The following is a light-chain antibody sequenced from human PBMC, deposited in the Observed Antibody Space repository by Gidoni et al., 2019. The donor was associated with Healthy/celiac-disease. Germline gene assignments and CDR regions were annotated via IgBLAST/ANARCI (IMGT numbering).Light chain of an antibody. CDR2: AAS. V-gene: IGKV1-27*01. CDR3: QKYNSAPWT. J-gene: IGKJ1*01. Sequence: PSSRSESVGDRVTLTCRASSGISNYLAWYQQQPGKVPKILIYAASTLQSGVPSRFSGSGSGTDFTLTISSLQPEDVATYYCQKYNSAPWTFGQGTKVEIK. CDR1: SGISNY.